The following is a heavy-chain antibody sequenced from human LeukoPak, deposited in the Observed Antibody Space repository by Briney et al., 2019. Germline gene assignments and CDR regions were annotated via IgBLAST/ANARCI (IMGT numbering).Heavy chain of an antibody. CDR2: IYYSGST. V-gene: IGHV4-39*01. CDR1: GGSISSSSYY. D-gene: IGHD5-18*01. CDR3: ARQQIQLINCFDY. J-gene: IGHJ4*02. Sequence: PSETLSLTCTVSGGSISSSSYYWGWIRQPPGKGLEWIGSIYYSGSTYYNPSLKSRVTISVDTSKNQFSLKLSSVTAADTAVYYCARQQIQLINCFDYWGQGTLVTVSS.